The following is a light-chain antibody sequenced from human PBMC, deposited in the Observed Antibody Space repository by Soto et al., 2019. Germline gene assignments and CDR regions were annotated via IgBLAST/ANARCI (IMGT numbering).Light chain of an antibody. J-gene: IGLJ3*02. V-gene: IGLV1-47*01. CDR2: RND. CDR1: SSDVGRNY. Sequence: QSVLTQPPSASATPGQRVIISCSGSSSDVGRNYVHWYQQFPGTAPKLLIYRNDQRPSGVPDRFSGSKSGTSGSLAISGLRPEDEADYYCSSYAGSSWVFGGGTKVTVL. CDR3: SSYAGSSWV.